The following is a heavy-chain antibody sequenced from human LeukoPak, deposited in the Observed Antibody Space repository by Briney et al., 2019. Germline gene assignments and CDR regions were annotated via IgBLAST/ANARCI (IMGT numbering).Heavy chain of an antibody. D-gene: IGHD6-13*01. J-gene: IGHJ5*02. V-gene: IGHV4-4*02. CDR2: IYYSGST. CDR3: AREYGSSHGFDP. Sequence: TPGGSLRLSCAASGFTFSSFGMNWVRQPPGKGLEWIGEIYYSGSTNYNPSLKSRVTISMDKSKNQFSLELTSLTAADTAVYYCAREYGSSHGFDPWGQGTLVTVSS. CDR1: GFTFSSFGM.